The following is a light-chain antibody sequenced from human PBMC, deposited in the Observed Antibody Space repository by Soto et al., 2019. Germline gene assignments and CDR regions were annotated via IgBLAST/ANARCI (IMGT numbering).Light chain of an antibody. CDR1: NSNIGSYS. V-gene: IGLV1-44*01. CDR2: SDD. J-gene: IGLJ2*01. Sequence: QSVLTQPPSASGTPGQRVTISCSGSNSNIGSYSVNWYRHLPGTAPNLLVISDDQRPSGVPDRFSGSKSGPSASLAISGLQSEDEADYYCAAWDDSLNGPVFGGGTKLTVL. CDR3: AAWDDSLNGPV.